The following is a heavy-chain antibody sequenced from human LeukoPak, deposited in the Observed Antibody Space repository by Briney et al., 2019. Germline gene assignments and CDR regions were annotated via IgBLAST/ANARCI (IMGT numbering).Heavy chain of an antibody. D-gene: IGHD2-15*01. V-gene: IGHV4-59*01. CDR2: FHDSGSA. Sequence: ASETLSLTCTVSGDSISSYFWSWIRQPPGKGLEWIGYFHDSGSANYNPSLKSRITMSVDTSKNQFSLKLRSVTAADTAVYYCARDSPSVDTATPRGFDPWGQGTLVTVSS. CDR1: GDSISSYF. CDR3: ARDSPSVDTATPRGFDP. J-gene: IGHJ5*02.